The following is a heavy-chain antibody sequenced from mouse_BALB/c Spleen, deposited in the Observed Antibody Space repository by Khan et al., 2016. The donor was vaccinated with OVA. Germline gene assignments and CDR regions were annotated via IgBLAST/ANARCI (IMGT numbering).Heavy chain of an antibody. CDR1: GYTFTDFT. Sequence: QVRLQQSGAELVRPGVSVKISCKGSGYTFTDFTMHWVRQSHAMSLEWIGVISTYYGHATYNQEFKDKATLTVDKSSSTAYMELARLTSEDSAIYYCTRGGGRTRFAYWGQGTLVTVSA. CDR3: TRGGGRTRFAY. J-gene: IGHJ3*01. V-gene: IGHV1S137*01. CDR2: ISTYYGHA. D-gene: IGHD1-3*01.